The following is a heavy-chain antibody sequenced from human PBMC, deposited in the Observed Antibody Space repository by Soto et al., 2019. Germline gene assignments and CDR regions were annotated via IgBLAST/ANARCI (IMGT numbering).Heavy chain of an antibody. D-gene: IGHD2-21*02. CDR1: GFTFTSSA. CDR3: AKDVISGDGFWLMDH. CDR2: IVVGSGNT. Sequence: SVKVSCKASGFTFTSSAVQWVRQARGQRLEWIGWIVVGSGNTNYAQKFQERVTITRDMSTSTAYMELSSLRSEDTAVYYCAKDVISGDGFWLMDHWGQGTLVTVSS. J-gene: IGHJ4*02. V-gene: IGHV1-58*01.